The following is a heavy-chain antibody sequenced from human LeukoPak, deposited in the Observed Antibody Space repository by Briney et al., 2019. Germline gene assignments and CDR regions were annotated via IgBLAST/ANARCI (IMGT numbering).Heavy chain of an antibody. CDR3: ARSGYVWGSYRLDY. D-gene: IGHD3-16*02. Sequence: GASVKVSCKASGYTFTGYYMHWVRQAPGQGREWMGRINPNSGGTNYAQKFKGRVNMPRDTSIRTAYMELSRLRSHDTAVYYCARSGYVWGSYRLDYWGQGTMVTVSS. V-gene: IGHV1-2*06. CDR2: INPNSGGT. CDR1: GYTFTGYY. J-gene: IGHJ4*02.